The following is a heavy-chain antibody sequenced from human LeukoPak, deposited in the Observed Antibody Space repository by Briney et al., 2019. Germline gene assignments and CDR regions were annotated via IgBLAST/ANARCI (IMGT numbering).Heavy chain of an antibody. CDR2: ISGSGGST. J-gene: IGHJ4*02. V-gene: IGHV3-23*01. Sequence: GGSLRVSCAASGFTFSSYAMSWVRQAPGKGLEWVSAISGSGGSTYYADSVKGRFTISRDNSKNTLYLQTNSLRAEDTAVYYCAKERGRRIGYGDYVAYWGQGTLVTVSS. D-gene: IGHD4-17*01. CDR1: GFTFSSYA. CDR3: AKERGRRIGYGDYVAY.